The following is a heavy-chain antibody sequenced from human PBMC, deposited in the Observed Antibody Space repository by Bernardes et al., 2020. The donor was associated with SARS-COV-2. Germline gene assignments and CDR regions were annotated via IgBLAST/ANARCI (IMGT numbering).Heavy chain of an antibody. V-gene: IGHV3-48*03. J-gene: IGHJ6*02. Sequence: GGSLRLSCAASGFTFSSYEMNWVRQAPGKGLGWGSYISSSGSTIYYADSVKGRFTISRDNAKNSLYLQMNSLRAEDTAVYYCARLTVVPHYYYGMDVWGQGTTVTVSS. CDR1: GFTFSSYE. CDR3: ARLTVVPHYYYGMDV. D-gene: IGHD2-15*01. CDR2: ISSSGSTI.